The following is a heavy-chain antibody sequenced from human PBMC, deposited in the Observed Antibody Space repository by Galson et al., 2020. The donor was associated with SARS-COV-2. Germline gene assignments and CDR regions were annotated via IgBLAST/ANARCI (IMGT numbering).Heavy chain of an antibody. J-gene: IGHJ4*02. CDR3: ARDYRGIV. CDR1: GFTVSSNY. CDR2: IYSGGST. Sequence: GESLKISCAASGFTVSSNYMSWVRQAPGKGLEWVSVIYSGGSTYYADAVKGRFTISRDNSKNTLYLQMNSLRAEDTTVYYCARDYRGIVWGQGTLVTVSS. D-gene: IGHD2-21*01. V-gene: IGHV3-66*01.